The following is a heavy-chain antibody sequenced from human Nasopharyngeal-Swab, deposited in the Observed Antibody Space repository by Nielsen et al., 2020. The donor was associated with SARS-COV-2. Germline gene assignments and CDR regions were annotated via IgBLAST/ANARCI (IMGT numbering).Heavy chain of an antibody. CDR3: AKDLEYYYDSSGYWFFDY. D-gene: IGHD3-22*01. Sequence: GESLKISCAASGFTFSSYAMSWVRRAPGKGLEWVSAISGSGGSTYYADSVKGRFTISRDNSKNTLYLQMNSLRAEDTAVYYCAKDLEYYYDSSGYWFFDYWGQGTLVTVSS. CDR1: GFTFSSYA. V-gene: IGHV3-23*01. CDR2: ISGSGGST. J-gene: IGHJ4*02.